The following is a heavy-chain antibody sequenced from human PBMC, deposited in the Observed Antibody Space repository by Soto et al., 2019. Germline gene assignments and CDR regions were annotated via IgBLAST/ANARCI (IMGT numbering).Heavy chain of an antibody. Sequence: VASVKVSCKASGFTFPSSAVQWVRQARGQRLEWIGWIGVGSGNRHYAQKFQERVTITRDMSTNTAYMELSSLRSEDTAVYYCAALGVNFDHWGQGTLVTVSS. CDR1: GFTFPSSA. J-gene: IGHJ4*02. CDR3: AALGVNFDH. V-gene: IGHV1-58*01. CDR2: IGVGSGNR. D-gene: IGHD2-8*01.